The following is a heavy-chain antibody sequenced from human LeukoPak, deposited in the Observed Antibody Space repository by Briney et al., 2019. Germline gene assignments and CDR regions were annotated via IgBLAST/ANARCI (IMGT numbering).Heavy chain of an antibody. V-gene: IGHV3-15*01. D-gene: IGHD3-22*01. Sequence: GGSLRLSCAASGFTFSNAWMSWVRQAPGKGLERVGRIKSKTDGGTTDYAAPVKGRFTISRDDSKNTLYLQMNSLKTEDTAVYYCTTALYYDSSGYYLFDYWGQGTLVTVSS. J-gene: IGHJ4*02. CDR2: IKSKTDGGTT. CDR3: TTALYYDSSGYYLFDY. CDR1: GFTFSNAW.